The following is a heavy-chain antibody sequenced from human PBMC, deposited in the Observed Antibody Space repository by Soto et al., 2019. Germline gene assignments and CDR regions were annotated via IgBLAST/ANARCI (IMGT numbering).Heavy chain of an antibody. CDR1: GYTFTSYY. J-gene: IGHJ6*03. CDR3: ARESTTVTSFGYYYMDV. V-gene: IGHV1-46*03. D-gene: IGHD4-17*01. CDR2: INPSGGST. Sequence: ASVKVSCKASGYTFTSYYMHWVRQAPGQGLEWMRIINPSGGSTSYAQKFQGRVTMTRDTSTSTVYMELSSLRSEDTAVYYCARESTTVTSFGYYYMDVWGKGTTVTVSS.